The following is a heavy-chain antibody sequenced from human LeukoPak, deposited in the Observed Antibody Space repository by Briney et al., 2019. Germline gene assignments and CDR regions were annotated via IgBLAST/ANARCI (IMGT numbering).Heavy chain of an antibody. Sequence: SQTLSLTCTVSGGSISSSSYYWGWIRQPPGKGLEWIGSIYYSGSTYYNPSLKSRVTISVDTSKNQFSLKLSSVTAADTAVYYCASTRDGLYYMDVWGKGTTVTVSS. V-gene: IGHV4-39*07. CDR1: GGSISSSSYY. D-gene: IGHD5-24*01. J-gene: IGHJ6*03. CDR2: IYYSGST. CDR3: ASTRDGLYYMDV.